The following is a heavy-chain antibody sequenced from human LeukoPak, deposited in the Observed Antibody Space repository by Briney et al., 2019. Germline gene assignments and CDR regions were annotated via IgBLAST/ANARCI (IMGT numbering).Heavy chain of an antibody. J-gene: IGHJ5*02. CDR3: ARGGGAAAEIDP. CDR2: IIPIFGTA. V-gene: IGHV1-69*05. CDR1: GGTFSSYA. Sequence: SVKVSCKASGGTFSSYAISWVRQAPGQGLEWMGRIIPIFGTANYAQKFQGRVTITTDESTSTAYMELSSLRSEDTAVYYCARGGGAAAEIDPWGQGTLVTVSS. D-gene: IGHD6-13*01.